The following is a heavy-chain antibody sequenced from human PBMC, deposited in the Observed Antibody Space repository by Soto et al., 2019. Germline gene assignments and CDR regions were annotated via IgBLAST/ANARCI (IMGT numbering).Heavy chain of an antibody. Sequence: QVQLQESGPGLVKPSETLSLTCTVSRDFTSRTNWWSWVRQPPEKGLEWIGEISHSGTTNYNPSLKSRATISADKSKNQLSLRLNSVTDADTAVYYCARGANRAFDVWGQGTMVTVSS. CDR1: RDFTSRTNW. J-gene: IGHJ3*01. V-gene: IGHV4-4*02. CDR2: ISHSGTT. CDR3: ARGANRAFDV.